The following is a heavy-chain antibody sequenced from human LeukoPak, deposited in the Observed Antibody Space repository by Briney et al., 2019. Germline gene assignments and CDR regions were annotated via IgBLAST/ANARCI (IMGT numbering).Heavy chain of an antibody. CDR2: IKQDGSEK. V-gene: IGHV3-7*01. Sequence: PGGSLRLSCAASGFTFSSYWMSWVRQAPGKGLEWVANIKQDGSEKYYVDSVRGRFTISRDNAKNSLYLQMNSLRAEDTAVYYCARRYMGSGWYEDAFDIWGQGTMVTVSS. CDR1: GFTFSSYW. CDR3: ARRYMGSGWYEDAFDI. J-gene: IGHJ3*02. D-gene: IGHD6-19*01.